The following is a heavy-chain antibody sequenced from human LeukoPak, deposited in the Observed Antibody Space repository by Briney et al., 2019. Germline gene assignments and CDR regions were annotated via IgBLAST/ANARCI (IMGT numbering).Heavy chain of an antibody. D-gene: IGHD1-26*01. V-gene: IGHV3-30*04. Sequence: GRSLRLSCAASGFTFSSYAMHWVRQAPGKGLEWVAVISYDGSNKKYGDSVKGRFTISRDNSKNTLYLQMTSLRDEDTAVYYCAKERDLVRATYYFGSWGQGTLVTVSS. CDR2: ISYDGSNK. CDR3: AKERDLVRATYYFGS. J-gene: IGHJ4*02. CDR1: GFTFSSYA.